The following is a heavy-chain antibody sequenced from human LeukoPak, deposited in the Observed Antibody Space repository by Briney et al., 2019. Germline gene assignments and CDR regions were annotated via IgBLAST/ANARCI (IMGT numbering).Heavy chain of an antibody. CDR3: ARDPPTILRYFDWLSQYYFDY. V-gene: IGHV1-2*02. J-gene: IGHJ4*02. CDR2: INPNSGGT. CDR1: GYTFTGYY. D-gene: IGHD3-9*01. Sequence: ASVKVSCKASGYTFTGYYMHWVRQAPGQGLEWMGWINPNSGGTNYAQKFRGRVTMTRDTSISTAYMELSRLRSDDTAVYYCARDPPTILRYFDWLSQYYFDYWGQGTLVTVSS.